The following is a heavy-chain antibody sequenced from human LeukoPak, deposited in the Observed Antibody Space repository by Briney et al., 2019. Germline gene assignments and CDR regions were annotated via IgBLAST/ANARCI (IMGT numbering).Heavy chain of an antibody. J-gene: IGHJ4*02. D-gene: IGHD6-13*01. CDR2: FDPEDGET. Sequence: ASVKVSCKVSGYTLTELSMHWERQAPGKGLEWMGGFDPEDGETIYAQKFQGRVTMTEDTSTDTAYMELSSLRSEDTAVYYCASTLAAAGTPTFDYWGQGTLVTVSS. CDR3: ASTLAAAGTPTFDY. V-gene: IGHV1-24*01. CDR1: GYTLTELS.